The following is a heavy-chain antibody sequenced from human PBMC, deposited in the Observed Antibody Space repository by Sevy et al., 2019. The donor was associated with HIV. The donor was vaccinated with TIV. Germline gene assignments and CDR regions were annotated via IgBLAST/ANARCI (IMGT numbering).Heavy chain of an antibody. D-gene: IGHD3-3*01. CDR1: GFTFSSYA. Sequence: GGSLRLSCAASGFTFSSYAMSWVRQAPGKGLEWVSAISGSGGSTYYADSVKGRFTISGGNSKNTLYLQRNSLRAEDTAVYYCAKTNLGPSSGYFDYWGQGTLVTVSS. CDR3: AKTNLGPSSGYFDY. J-gene: IGHJ4*02. V-gene: IGHV3-23*01. CDR2: ISGSGGST.